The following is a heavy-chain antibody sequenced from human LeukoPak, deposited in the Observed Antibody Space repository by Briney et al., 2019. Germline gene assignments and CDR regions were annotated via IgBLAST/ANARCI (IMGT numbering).Heavy chain of an antibody. CDR3: ARSYFSGTYPYDY. D-gene: IGHD1-26*01. J-gene: IGHJ4*02. Sequence: GESLKISCKGSGYSFTNYWIGWVRQMPGKGLEWMGIIYPGDSDTRYSPSFQGQVTISVDKSITTAYLQWSSLKASDTAMYYCARSYFSGTYPYDYWGQGTLVTVSS. CDR1: GYSFTNYW. CDR2: IYPGDSDT. V-gene: IGHV5-51*01.